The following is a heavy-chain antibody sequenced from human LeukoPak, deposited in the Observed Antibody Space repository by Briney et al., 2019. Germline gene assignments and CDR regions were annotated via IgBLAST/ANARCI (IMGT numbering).Heavy chain of an antibody. D-gene: IGHD6-13*01. V-gene: IGHV3-53*01. CDR2: IYSGGST. CDR1: GFTVSSNY. J-gene: IGHJ2*01. Sequence: GGSLRLSCAASGFTVSSNYMSWVRQAPGKGLEWVSVIYSGGSTYYADSVKGRFTISRDNSKNTLYLQMNSLRAEDTAVYYCARDPLIAAAATARNWYFDLWGRGALVTVSS. CDR3: ARDPLIAAAATARNWYFDL.